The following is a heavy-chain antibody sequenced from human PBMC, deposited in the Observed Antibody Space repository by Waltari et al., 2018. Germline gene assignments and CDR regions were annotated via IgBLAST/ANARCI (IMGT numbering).Heavy chain of an antibody. V-gene: IGHV4-34*01. J-gene: IGHJ5*02. CDR2: IRHPGST. CDR1: GASFSDYY. CDR3: TRGGNYDFWSHRPFVDP. D-gene: IGHD3-3*01. Sequence: QVQLQQWGAGLLGPSETLSLTCAVYGASFSDYYWGWVRQPPGKGLEWIGQIRHPGSTNYNPSHKSRVTISIDTPRSQFSLRLSSVTAADTALYFCTRGGNYDFWSHRPFVDPWGQGTLVTVSS.